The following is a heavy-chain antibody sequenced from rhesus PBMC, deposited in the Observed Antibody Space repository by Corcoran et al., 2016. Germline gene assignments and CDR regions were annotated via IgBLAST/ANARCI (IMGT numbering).Heavy chain of an antibody. J-gene: IGHJ3*01. V-gene: IGHV4-173*01. CDR3: ARDWGYSNYVALDF. CDR1: GGAISSNY. D-gene: IGHD4-23*01. CDR2: SSGEGGHT. Sequence: QLQLQESGPDLVKPSATLSLTCAVSGGAISSNYWSWIGTPQGKGLEWIGRSSGEGGHTDYNPYPKRRGNIATETTKNQFARKVSSGTAADKAVYYCARDWGYSNYVALDFWGQGLRVTGSS.